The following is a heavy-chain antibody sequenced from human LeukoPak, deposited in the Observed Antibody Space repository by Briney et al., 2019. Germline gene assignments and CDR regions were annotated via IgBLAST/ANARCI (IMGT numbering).Heavy chain of an antibody. V-gene: IGHV4-30-2*05. CDR1: GGSISSGGYS. J-gene: IGHJ3*02. D-gene: IGHD3-22*01. CDR3: AREPYYYYDSSGDAFDI. Sequence: SETLSLTCAVSGGSISSGGYSWSWIRQPPGKGLEWIGYIYHSGSTYYNPSLKSRVTISVDTSKNQFSLKLSSVTAADTAVYYCAREPYYYYDSSGDAFDIWGQGTMVTVSS. CDR2: IYHSGST.